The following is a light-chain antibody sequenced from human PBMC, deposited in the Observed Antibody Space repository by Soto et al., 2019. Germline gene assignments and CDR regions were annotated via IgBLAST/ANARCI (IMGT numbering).Light chain of an antibody. CDR1: SSNIGSNT. CDR3: AAWDDSLNGWV. CDR2: SDN. V-gene: IGLV1-44*01. Sequence: QSVLTQPPSASGTPGQRVAISCAGSSSNIGSNTINWYQQLPGTAPKLLMNSDNQRPSGVPDRFSGSKSGTSASLAISGLQSEDEADYYCAAWDDSLNGWVFGGGTKLTVL. J-gene: IGLJ3*02.